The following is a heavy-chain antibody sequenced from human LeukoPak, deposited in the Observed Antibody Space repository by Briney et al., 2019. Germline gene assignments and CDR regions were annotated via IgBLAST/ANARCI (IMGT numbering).Heavy chain of an antibody. D-gene: IGHD3-3*01. V-gene: IGHV1-18*01. CDR2: ISAYNGNT. CDR3: ARDLLRITIFGVVTRPRGFDP. J-gene: IGHJ5*02. CDR1: GYIFTSYG. Sequence: ASVKVSCKASGYIFTSYGISWVRQAPGQGLEWMGWISAYNGNTNYAQKLQGRVTMTTDTSTSTAYMELRSLRSDDTAVYYCARDLLRITIFGVVTRPRGFDPWGQGTLVTVSS.